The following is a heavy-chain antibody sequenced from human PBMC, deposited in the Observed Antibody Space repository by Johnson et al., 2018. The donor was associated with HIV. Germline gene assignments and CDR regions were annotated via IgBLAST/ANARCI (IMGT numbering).Heavy chain of an antibody. J-gene: IGHJ3*02. CDR2: ISGGSAGT. CDR1: GFTFSSYA. V-gene: IGHV3-23*04. CDR3: ARSKDCSGGSCPDAFDI. D-gene: IGHD2-15*01. Sequence: VQLVESGGGLVQPGGSLRLSCAASGFTFSSYAMSWVRQARGKGLEWIAYISGGSAGTFYADSVKGRFTISRDNSKNTLYLQMNSLRVEDTAVYYCARSKDCSGGSCPDAFDIWGQGTMVIVSS.